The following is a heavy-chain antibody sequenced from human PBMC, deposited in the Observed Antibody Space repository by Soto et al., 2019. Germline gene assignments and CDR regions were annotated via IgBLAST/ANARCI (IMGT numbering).Heavy chain of an antibody. CDR3: ARDRRDGYKRYFEF. CDR2: IYYSGSI. J-gene: IGHJ4*02. CDR1: GASIGSYY. V-gene: IGHV4-59*01. D-gene: IGHD5-12*01. Sequence: SETLSLTCTVSGASIGSYYCTWIRQPPGKGLEWIGNIYYSGSIKYNPSLKSRVTMSVDTSKSQFSLKLSSVTAADTAVYFCARDRRDGYKRYFEFWGQGNQVTVSS.